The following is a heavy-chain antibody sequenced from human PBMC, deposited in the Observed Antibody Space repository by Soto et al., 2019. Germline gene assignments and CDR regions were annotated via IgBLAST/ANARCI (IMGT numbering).Heavy chain of an antibody. CDR1: EFTFNTYW. J-gene: IGHJ6*02. D-gene: IGHD3-22*01. Sequence: EVQLVESGGGLVQPGGSLRLSCLASEFTFNTYWMHWVRQAPGRGLEWVANIKDDGSEKNYVDSVKGRFTISRDNAKNSLYLQMNSLRGEDTAVYFCARDWGTPGRGSAVGYYYPYGMDVWGQGTTVTVSS. CDR3: ARDWGTPGRGSAVGYYYPYGMDV. V-gene: IGHV3-7*05. CDR2: IKDDGSEK.